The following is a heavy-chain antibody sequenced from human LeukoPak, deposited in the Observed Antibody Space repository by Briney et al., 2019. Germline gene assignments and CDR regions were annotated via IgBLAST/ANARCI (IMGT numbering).Heavy chain of an antibody. CDR1: GFTFSSYG. CDR3: AKDLLAYCSGGSCSDLDP. J-gene: IGHJ5*02. V-gene: IGHV3-30*02. CDR2: IRYDGSNK. D-gene: IGHD2-15*01. Sequence: PGGSLRLPCAASGFTFSSYGMHWVRQAPGKGLEWVAFIRYDGSNKYYADSVKGRFTISRDNSKNTLYLQMNSLRAEDTAVYYCAKDLLAYCSGGSCSDLDPWGQGTLVTVSS.